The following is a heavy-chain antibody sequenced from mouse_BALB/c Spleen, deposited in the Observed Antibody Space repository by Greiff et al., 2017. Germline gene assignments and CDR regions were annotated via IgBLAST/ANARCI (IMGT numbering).Heavy chain of an antibody. CDR2: IYPGSGST. D-gene: IGHD1-1*01. V-gene: IGHV1S22*01. CDR1: GYTFTSYW. CDR3: TGGSSWPCAY. Sequence: LQQPGSELVRPGASVKLSCKASGYTFTSYWMHWVKQRPGQGLEWIGNIYPGSGSTNYDEKFKSKATLTVDTSSSTAYMQLSSLTSEDSAVYYCTGGSSWPCAYWGQGTLVTVSA. J-gene: IGHJ3*01.